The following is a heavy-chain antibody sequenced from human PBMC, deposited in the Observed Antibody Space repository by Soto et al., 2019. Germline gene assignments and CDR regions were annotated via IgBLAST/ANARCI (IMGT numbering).Heavy chain of an antibody. D-gene: IGHD2-2*01. CDR2: IYPGDSDT. Sequence: PGESLKISCKGSGYSFTSYWIDWVRQMPGKGLEWMGIIYPGDSDTRYSPSFQGQVTISADKSISTAYLQWSSLKASDTAMYYCARVVVPAAPEPGSGMDVWGQGTTVTVSS. V-gene: IGHV5-51*01. CDR3: ARVVVPAAPEPGSGMDV. CDR1: GYSFTSYW. J-gene: IGHJ6*02.